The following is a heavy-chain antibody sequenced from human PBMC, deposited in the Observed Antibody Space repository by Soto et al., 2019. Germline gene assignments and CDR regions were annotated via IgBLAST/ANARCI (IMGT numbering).Heavy chain of an antibody. J-gene: IGHJ4*02. CDR1: GGTFSSYA. V-gene: IGHV1-69*01. CDR2: IIPIFGTA. CDR3: ARDREDSGYDVVVFSY. D-gene: IGHD5-12*01. Sequence: QVQLVQSGAEVKKPGSSVKVSCKASGGTFSSYAISWLRQAPGQGREWMGRIIPIFGTANYAQKFQGRVTITADESTSTAYMELRSLRSEDTAVYYCARDREDSGYDVVVFSYWGQGTLVTVSS.